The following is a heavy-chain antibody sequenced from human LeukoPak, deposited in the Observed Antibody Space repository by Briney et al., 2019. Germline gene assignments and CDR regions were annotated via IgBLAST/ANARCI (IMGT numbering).Heavy chain of an antibody. CDR1: NYTFTTYG. Sequence: ASVKVSCKASNYTFTTYGITWVRQAPGQGLEWMGWISTYNGNTNYAQKFQGRVTMTTHTSTSTAYMELRSLRSDDTAVYYCARGHPNPWLERSYYFDYWGQGTLVTVSS. J-gene: IGHJ4*02. CDR2: ISTYNGNT. V-gene: IGHV1-18*01. D-gene: IGHD3-22*01. CDR3: ARGHPNPWLERSYYFDY.